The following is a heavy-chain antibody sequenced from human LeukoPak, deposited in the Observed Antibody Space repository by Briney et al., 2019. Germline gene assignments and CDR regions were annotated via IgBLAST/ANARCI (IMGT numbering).Heavy chain of an antibody. D-gene: IGHD1-26*01. CDR1: GSTFSSYW. CDR2: IKQDGSEK. CDR3: ARDEWWELLPCY. J-gene: IGHJ4*02. V-gene: IGHV3-7*01. Sequence: GGSLRLSCAASGSTFSSYWMSWVRQAPGKGLEWVANIKQDGSEKYYVDSVKGRFTISRDNAKNSLYLQMNSLRAEDTAVYYCARDEWWELLPCYWGQGTLVTVSS.